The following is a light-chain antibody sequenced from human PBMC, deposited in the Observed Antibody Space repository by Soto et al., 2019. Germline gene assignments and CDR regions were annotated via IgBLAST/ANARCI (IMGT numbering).Light chain of an antibody. Sequence: QSARTQPASVSGSPGQSITISWTGTSSDVGGYNYVSWYQQHPGKAPKLMIYDVSNRPSGVSNRFSGSKSGNTASLTISGLQAEDEADYYCSSYTSSSTVVFAGGTKLTVL. CDR1: SSDVGGYNY. CDR3: SSYTSSSTVV. V-gene: IGLV2-14*01. J-gene: IGLJ2*01. CDR2: DVS.